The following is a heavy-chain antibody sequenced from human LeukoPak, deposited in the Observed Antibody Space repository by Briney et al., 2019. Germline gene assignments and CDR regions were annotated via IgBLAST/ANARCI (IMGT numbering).Heavy chain of an antibody. CDR2: INPNSGGT. CDR1: GYTFTGYY. CDR3: ARGRTIFGVVISLDY. D-gene: IGHD3-3*01. J-gene: IGHJ4*02. Sequence: ASVKVSCKASGYTFTGYYMHWVRQAPGQGLEWMGWINPNSGGTNYAQKFQGRATMTRDTSISTAYMELSRLRSDDTAVYYCARGRTIFGVVISLDYWGQGTLVTVSS. V-gene: IGHV1-2*02.